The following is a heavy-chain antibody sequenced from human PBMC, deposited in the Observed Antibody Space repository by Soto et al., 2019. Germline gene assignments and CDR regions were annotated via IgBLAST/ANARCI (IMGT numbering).Heavy chain of an antibody. CDR2: IYYSGST. CDR3: ASLGGDYFDY. J-gene: IGHJ4*02. D-gene: IGHD4-17*01. Sequence: SETLSLTCTVSGGSISSYYWSWIRQPPGKGLEWIGYIYYSGSTNYNPSLKSRVTISVDTSKNQFSLKLSSVTAADTAVYYCASLGGDYFDYWGQGTLVTVSS. V-gene: IGHV4-59*08. CDR1: GGSISSYY.